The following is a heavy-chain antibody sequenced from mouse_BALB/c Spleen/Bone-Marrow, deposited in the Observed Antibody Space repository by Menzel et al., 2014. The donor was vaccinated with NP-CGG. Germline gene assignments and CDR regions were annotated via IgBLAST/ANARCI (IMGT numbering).Heavy chain of an antibody. CDR3: ARWRYPYAMDY. D-gene: IGHD5-1-1*01. J-gene: IGHJ4*01. V-gene: IGHV1-14*01. CDR1: GYTFTSYV. CDR2: INPYNDGT. Sequence: VQLKESGPELVKPGASVKMSCKAPGYTFTSYVMHWVKQKPGQGLEWIGYINPYNDGTKYNEKFKGKATLTSDKSSSTAYMELSSLTSEDSAVYYCARWRYPYAMDYWGQGTSVTVSS.